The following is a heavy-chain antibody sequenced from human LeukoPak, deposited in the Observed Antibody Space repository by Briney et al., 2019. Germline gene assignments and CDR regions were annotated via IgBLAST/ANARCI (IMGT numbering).Heavy chain of an antibody. CDR3: ARGRYSYGPYYYMDV. J-gene: IGHJ6*03. V-gene: IGHV1-69*06. CDR1: GGTVSNYG. D-gene: IGHD5-18*01. Sequence: SVKVSCKASGGTVSNYGISWVRQAPGQGLEWMGGIIPIFGTTNYAQKFQGRVTITADKSTSTAYMELSSLRSEDTAVYYCARGRYSYGPYYYMDVWGKGPRSPSP. CDR2: IIPIFGTT.